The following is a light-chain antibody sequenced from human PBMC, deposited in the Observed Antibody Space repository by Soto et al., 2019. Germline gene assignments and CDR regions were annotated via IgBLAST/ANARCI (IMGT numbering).Light chain of an antibody. V-gene: IGKV3-15*01. Sequence: IVLTQPAGTLSLSPGERATLSCRASQSVSSNLAWYQQKPGQAPRLLIYGASTRATGIPARFSGSGSGTEFTLTISSLQSEDFAVYYCQQYNNWPPITFGQGTRLEIK. CDR1: QSVSSN. CDR3: QQYNNWPPIT. CDR2: GAS. J-gene: IGKJ5*01.